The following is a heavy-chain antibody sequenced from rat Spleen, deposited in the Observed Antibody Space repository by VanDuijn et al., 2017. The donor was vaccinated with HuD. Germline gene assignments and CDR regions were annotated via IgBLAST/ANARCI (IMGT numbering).Heavy chain of an antibody. CDR3: TRGGNYDFDY. V-gene: IGHV5-31*01. D-gene: IGHD1-10*01. J-gene: IGHJ2*01. CDR2: ITNTGNTP. CDR1: GFTFGDYW. Sequence: VQLKESGPGLVQPSQTLSLTCTVSGFTFGDYWMTWIRQAPGKGLDWVASITNTGNTPYYPDSVRGRFTISRDNAKSTLYLQMNSLRSEDTATDYCTRGGNYDFDYWGQGVMVTVSS.